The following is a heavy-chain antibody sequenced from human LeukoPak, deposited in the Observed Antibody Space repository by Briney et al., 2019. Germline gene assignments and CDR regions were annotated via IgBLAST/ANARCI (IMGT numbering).Heavy chain of an antibody. CDR2: FDPEDGET. CDR1: GYTLTELS. D-gene: IGHD3-10*01. J-gene: IGHJ4*02. V-gene: IGHV1-24*01. Sequence: ASVKVTCKVSGYTLTELSMHWVRQAPGKGLEWMGGFDPEDGETIYAQKFQGRVTMTEDTSTDTAYMELSSLRSEDTAVYYCATAGKRITMVRGVITSYYFDYWGQGTLVTVSS. CDR3: ATAGKRITMVRGVITSYYFDY.